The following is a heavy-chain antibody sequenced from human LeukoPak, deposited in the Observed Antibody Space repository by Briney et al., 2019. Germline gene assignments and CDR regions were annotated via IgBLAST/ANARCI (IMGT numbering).Heavy chain of an antibody. V-gene: IGHV3-21*01. D-gene: IGHD3-22*01. J-gene: IGHJ3*02. CDR1: GFTFSSYS. Sequence: GGSLRLSCAASGFTFSSYSMNWVRQAPGKGLEWVSSISSSSSYIYYADSVKGRFTISRDNAKNSLYLQMNSLRAEDTAVYYCARDTYDSSGYGAFDIWGQGTMVTVSS. CDR2: ISSSSSYI. CDR3: ARDTYDSSGYGAFDI.